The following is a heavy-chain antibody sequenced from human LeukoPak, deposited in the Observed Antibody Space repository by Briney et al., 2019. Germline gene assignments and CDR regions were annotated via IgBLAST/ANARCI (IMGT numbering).Heavy chain of an antibody. Sequence: GGSLRLSCAASGFTFSSYAMSWVRQAPGKGLEWVSAISGSGGSTYYADSVKGRFTISRDNSKNTLYLQMNSLRAEDTAVYYCAKDQYYDSSGPGDYWGQGTLVTVSS. CDR2: ISGSGGST. V-gene: IGHV3-23*01. J-gene: IGHJ4*02. CDR3: AKDQYYDSSGPGDY. D-gene: IGHD3-22*01. CDR1: GFTFSSYA.